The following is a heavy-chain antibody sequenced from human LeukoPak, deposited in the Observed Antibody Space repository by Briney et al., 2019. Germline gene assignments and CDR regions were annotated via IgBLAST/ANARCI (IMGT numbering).Heavy chain of an antibody. J-gene: IGHJ6*03. V-gene: IGHV1-18*01. CDR2: ISAYNGNT. Sequence: ASVKVSCKASGYTFTSYGISWVRQAPGQGLEWMGWISAYNGNTNYAQKLQGRVTMTTDTSTSTVYMELSSLRSEDTAVYYCARDPVTIFGVNYYMDVWGKGTTVTVSS. CDR3: ARDPVTIFGVNYYMDV. D-gene: IGHD3-3*01. CDR1: GYTFTSYG.